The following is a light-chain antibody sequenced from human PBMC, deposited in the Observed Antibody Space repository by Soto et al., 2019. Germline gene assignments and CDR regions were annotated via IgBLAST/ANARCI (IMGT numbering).Light chain of an antibody. CDR1: QGSGSG. CDR2: GAS. Sequence: QVTYSKSCLSASVRDRVTITCRSSQGSGSGLAWYQQKPGKPPGLLIYGASRWESGVPARFSGSGSGTDFTLTISSLQPEDFGTYYCQQFDNSQGTFGRGTRLEIK. CDR3: QQFDNSQGT. J-gene: IGKJ5*01. V-gene: IGKV1D-13*01.